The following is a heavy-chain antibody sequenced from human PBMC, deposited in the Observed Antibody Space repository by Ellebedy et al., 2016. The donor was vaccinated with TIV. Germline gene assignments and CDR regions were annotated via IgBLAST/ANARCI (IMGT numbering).Heavy chain of an antibody. CDR3: ARAQYCTSADCSYGLDV. J-gene: IGHJ6*02. V-gene: IGHV4-38-2*01. CDR1: DDSMNTDHY. D-gene: IGHD2-2*01. CDR2: IYHSGST. Sequence: SETLSLXXFVYDDSMNTDHYWGWIRQPPGKGLEWIGAIYHSGSTYYNPSLRSRVAIGVDTSKNQFSLTLSSVTAADTAVYYCARAQYCTSADCSYGLDVWGQGTTVTVSS.